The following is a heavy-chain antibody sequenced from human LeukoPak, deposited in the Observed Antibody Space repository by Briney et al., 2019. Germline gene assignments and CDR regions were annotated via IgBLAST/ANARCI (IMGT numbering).Heavy chain of an antibody. V-gene: IGHV3-53*01. J-gene: IGHJ5*02. CDR1: GITVSSDY. Sequence: GGSLRLSCTISGITVSSDYISWVRQAPGKGPEWVSAIYPDGRTYYADSVKGRITISRDKSKNTLYLQMTSLRVEDTAVFYCARGVGRSWSLDPWGQGTLVTVSS. CDR3: ARGVGRSWSLDP. D-gene: IGHD6-13*01. CDR2: IYPDGRT.